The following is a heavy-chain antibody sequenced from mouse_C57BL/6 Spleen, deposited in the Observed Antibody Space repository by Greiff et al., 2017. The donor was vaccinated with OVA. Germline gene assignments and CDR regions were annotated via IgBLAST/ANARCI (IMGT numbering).Heavy chain of an antibody. J-gene: IGHJ2*01. V-gene: IGHV1-58*01. CDR3: ARKWSFPPYYFDY. CDR1: GYTFTSYG. D-gene: IGHD1-3*01. CDR2: LYIGNGYT. Sequence: EVKLQESGAELVRPGSSVKMSCKTSGYTFTSYGINWVKQRPGQGLEWIGYLYIGNGYTEYNEKFKGKATLTSDTSSSTAYMQLSSLTSEDSAIYFCARKWSFPPYYFDYWGQGTTLTVSS.